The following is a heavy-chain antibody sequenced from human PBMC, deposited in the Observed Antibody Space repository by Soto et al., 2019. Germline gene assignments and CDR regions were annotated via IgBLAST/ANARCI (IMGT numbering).Heavy chain of an antibody. CDR3: ARDGGLTSGYALEI. J-gene: IGHJ3*02. V-gene: IGHV4-31*03. CDR1: GGSISNDAHY. Sequence: QVQLKESGPGLVKPSQTLTLTCTVSGGSISNDAHYWNWIRQVPGKGLEWIGNIHASGTTSYYPSLRSGVSISIDASKKQFSLKVTSATAADTAVYFCARDGGLTSGYALEIWGQGTVVTVSS. CDR2: IHASGTT. D-gene: IGHD3-22*01.